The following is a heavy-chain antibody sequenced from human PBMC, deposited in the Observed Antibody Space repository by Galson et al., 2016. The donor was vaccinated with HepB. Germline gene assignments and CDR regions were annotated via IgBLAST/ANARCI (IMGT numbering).Heavy chain of an antibody. Sequence: SLRLSCAASGFAFGSHWVHWVRQVPGKGLVWVSRINSDGTISNYADSVKGRFTISRDNAKNTLYLQMNSLRVEDTAVYYCGRDHSVVLTTAYNWFDPWGQGTLVTVSS. V-gene: IGHV3-74*01. D-gene: IGHD4-23*01. CDR2: INSDGTIS. J-gene: IGHJ5*02. CDR3: GRDHSVVLTTAYNWFDP. CDR1: GFAFGSHW.